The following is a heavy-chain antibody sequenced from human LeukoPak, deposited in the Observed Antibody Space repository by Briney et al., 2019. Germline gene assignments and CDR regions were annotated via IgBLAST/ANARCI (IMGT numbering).Heavy chain of an antibody. CDR3: ARIRDPAYSSSWYDDD. CDR1: GFSLSTSGMC. CDR2: IDWDDDK. D-gene: IGHD6-13*01. J-gene: IGHJ4*02. V-gene: IGHV2-70*11. Sequence: SGPALVKPTQPLTLTCTFSGFSLSTSGMCVSWIRQPPGKALEWLARIDWDDDKYYSTSLKTRLTISKDTSKNQVVLTMTNMDPVDTATYYCARIRDPAYSSSWYDDDWGQGTLVTVSS.